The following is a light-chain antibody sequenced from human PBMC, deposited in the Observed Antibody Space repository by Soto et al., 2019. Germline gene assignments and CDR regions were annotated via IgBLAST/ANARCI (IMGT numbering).Light chain of an antibody. V-gene: IGKV3-11*01. CDR1: QSVSSY. CDR2: DAS. CDR3: QQRSNWPRWT. Sequence: EIVLTQSPASLSLSPGERATLSCRASQSVSSYLAWYQHKPGPAPRLLIYDASSRATGIPARFSGSGSGTDFTLTISSLEPEDFAVYYCQQRSNWPRWTFGQGTKVDIK. J-gene: IGKJ1*01.